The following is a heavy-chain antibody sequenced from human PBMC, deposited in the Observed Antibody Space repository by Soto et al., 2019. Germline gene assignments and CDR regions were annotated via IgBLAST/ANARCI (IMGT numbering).Heavy chain of an antibody. CDR3: ANSKLG. Sequence: EVQLLESGGGLVQPGGSLRLSCAASGFTFSSYAMSWVRQAPGKGLEWVSASGSGGSTYYADSVKGRFTISRDNSKNTLYLQMYSLRAEDTAVYYCANSKLGGGQGTLVTVSS. V-gene: IGHV3-23*01. J-gene: IGHJ4*02. CDR1: GFTFSSYA. D-gene: IGHD7-27*01. CDR2: SGSGGST.